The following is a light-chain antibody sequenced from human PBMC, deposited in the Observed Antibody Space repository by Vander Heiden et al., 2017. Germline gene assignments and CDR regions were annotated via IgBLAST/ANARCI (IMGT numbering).Light chain of an antibody. Sequence: DIQTTQSPSTLFASVGDRVTITCRASQSISSWLAWYQQKPGKAPKLLIYKASSLESGVPSRFSGSGSGTEFTLTISSLQPDDFATYYCQQYNSYPLTFGGGTKVEIK. V-gene: IGKV1-5*03. CDR2: KAS. J-gene: IGKJ4*01. CDR3: QQYNSYPLT. CDR1: QSISSW.